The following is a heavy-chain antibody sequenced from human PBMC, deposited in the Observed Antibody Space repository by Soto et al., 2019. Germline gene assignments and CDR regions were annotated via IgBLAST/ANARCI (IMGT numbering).Heavy chain of an antibody. Sequence: QMQLQASGPGLVKPSETLSLTCNVSGASVSNGYWSWIRQPPGKRLEWIGFMYFGGSFNYNPSLTSRATISVETSKNQFSMKLTSVTASDTAVYYCARSYYDITGFAVDPWGQGTLVTVSS. CDR3: ARSYYDITGFAVDP. V-gene: IGHV4-59*02. D-gene: IGHD3-22*01. CDR1: GASVSNGY. CDR2: MYFGGSF. J-gene: IGHJ5*02.